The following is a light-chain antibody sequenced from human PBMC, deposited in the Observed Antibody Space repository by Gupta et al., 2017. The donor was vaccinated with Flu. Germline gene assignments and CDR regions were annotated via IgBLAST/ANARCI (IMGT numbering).Light chain of an antibody. Sequence: GDRVTITCRASQSLSSWLAWYQQKPGKAPDLLIYKASNLESGVPSRFSGSGSGTEFTLTISSLQPDDFATYYCQQYDSYSLTFGGGTKVEI. J-gene: IGKJ4*01. CDR1: QSLSSW. V-gene: IGKV1-5*03. CDR3: QQYDSYSLT. CDR2: KAS.